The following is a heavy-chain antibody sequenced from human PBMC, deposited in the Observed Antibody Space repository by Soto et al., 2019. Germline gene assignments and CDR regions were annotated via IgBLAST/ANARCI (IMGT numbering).Heavy chain of an antibody. CDR2: INPNSGGT. V-gene: IGHV1-2*04. D-gene: IGHD3-9*01. J-gene: IGHJ4*02. CDR3: ARGRYTDPVLRYFDWLPHSYFDY. CDR1: GYTFTGYY. Sequence: ASVKVSCQASGYTFTGYYMHWVRQAPGQGLEWMGWINPNSGGTNYAQKFQGWVTMTRDTSISTAYMELSRLRSDDTAVYYCARGRYTDPVLRYFDWLPHSYFDYWGQGTLVTVSS.